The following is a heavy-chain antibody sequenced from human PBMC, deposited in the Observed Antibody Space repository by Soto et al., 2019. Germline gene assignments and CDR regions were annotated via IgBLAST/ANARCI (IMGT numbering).Heavy chain of an antibody. Sequence: QLQLQESGPGLVKPSETLSLTCTVAGGSISSSSYYWGWISQPPGKGLGWIGSIYYSGSTYYNPSLKRRVTRSVDTPKNQSSRKMRSVTAADTAVYYCASHGSGTMICGVGTGDYYFDYWGQGTLVTVSS. CDR2: IYYSGST. J-gene: IGHJ4*02. V-gene: IGHV4-39*01. CDR1: GGSISSSSYY. D-gene: IGHD3-3*01. CDR3: ASHGSGTMICGVGTGDYYFDY.